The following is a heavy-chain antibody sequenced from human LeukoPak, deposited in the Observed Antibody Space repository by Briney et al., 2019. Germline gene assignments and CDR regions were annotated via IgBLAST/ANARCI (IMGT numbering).Heavy chain of an antibody. CDR3: AASTGYCSGGSCYSGDY. D-gene: IGHD2-15*01. V-gene: IGHV1-2*06. J-gene: IGHJ4*02. Sequence: ASVKVSCKASGYTFTGYYMHWVRQAPGQGLEWMGRINPNSGGTNYAQKFQERVTITRDMSTSTAYMELSSLRSEDTAVYYCAASTGYCSGGSCYSGDYWGQGTLVTVSS. CDR2: INPNSGGT. CDR1: GYTFTGYY.